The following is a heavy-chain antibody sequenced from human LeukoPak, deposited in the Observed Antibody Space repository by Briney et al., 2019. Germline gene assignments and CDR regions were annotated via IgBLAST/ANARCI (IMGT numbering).Heavy chain of an antibody. Sequence: GGSLRLPCTASGFSFSTFWMNWIPQAPGKGLEWVANIKHDGSVKYYVDSVKGRFTISRDNAMQSLYLQMNSLRAEDTAVYYCAGGVSYWGRGTLVTVSS. CDR2: IKHDGSVK. CDR3: AGGVSY. CDR1: GFSFSTFW. J-gene: IGHJ4*02. V-gene: IGHV3-7*04.